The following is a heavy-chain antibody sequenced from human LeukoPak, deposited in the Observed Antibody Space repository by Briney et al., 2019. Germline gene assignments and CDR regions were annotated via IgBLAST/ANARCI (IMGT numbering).Heavy chain of an antibody. V-gene: IGHV4-34*01. CDR3: ASDRIEVDAFDI. Sequence: SETLSLTCAVYGGSFSGYYWSWIRQAPGKGLEWIGEINHSGSTNYNPSLKSRVTISVDTSKNQFSLKLSSVTAADTAVYYCASDRIEVDAFDIWGQGTMVTVSS. CDR1: GGSFSGYY. J-gene: IGHJ3*02. D-gene: IGHD2-15*01. CDR2: INHSGST.